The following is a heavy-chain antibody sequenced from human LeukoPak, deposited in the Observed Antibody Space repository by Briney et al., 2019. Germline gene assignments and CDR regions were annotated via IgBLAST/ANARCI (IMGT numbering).Heavy chain of an antibody. CDR3: ARYTDHYYFDY. Sequence: GESLKISCKGSGYSFTSYWIVWVRQMPGKGLEWMGIIYPGDSDTRYSPSFQGQVTISADKSISTAYLQWSSLNTSDTAIYYCARYTDHYYFDYWGQGTLVTVSS. J-gene: IGHJ4*02. CDR2: IYPGDSDT. D-gene: IGHD1-1*01. CDR1: GYSFTSYW. V-gene: IGHV5-51*01.